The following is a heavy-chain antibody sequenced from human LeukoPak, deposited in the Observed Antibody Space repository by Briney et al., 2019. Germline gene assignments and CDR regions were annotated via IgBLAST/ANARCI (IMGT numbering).Heavy chain of an antibody. CDR2: IYPGNSDT. V-gene: IGHV5-51*01. CDR3: ARGHLYDYSTTSYYFDY. Sequence: GESLKISCKGSRYSFTNYWIAWVRQMPGKGLECMGVIYPGNSDTRYSPSFQGQVTISADKSISTAYLQWSSLKASDTAMYYCARGHLYDYSTTSYYFDYWGQGTLVTVSS. J-gene: IGHJ4*02. D-gene: IGHD5-12*01. CDR1: RYSFTNYW.